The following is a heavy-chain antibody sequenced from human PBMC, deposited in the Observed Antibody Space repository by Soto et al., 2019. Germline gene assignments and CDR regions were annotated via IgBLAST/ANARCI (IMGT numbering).Heavy chain of an antibody. Sequence: SETLSLTCNVSGGSISGNYWSWIRQPPGKGLEWIGYMYYIGTTNYNPSLESRVTISVDTAKSQFSLKLTSVTPASTAVYYCAEAWSDSGSSGRVDYWGQGILVTVSS. J-gene: IGHJ4*02. CDR2: MYYIGTT. D-gene: IGHD3-22*01. CDR3: AEAWSDSGSSGRVDY. CDR1: GGSISGNY. V-gene: IGHV4-59*03.